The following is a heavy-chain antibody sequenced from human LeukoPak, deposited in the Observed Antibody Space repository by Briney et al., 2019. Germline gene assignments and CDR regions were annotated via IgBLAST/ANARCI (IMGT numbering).Heavy chain of an antibody. CDR1: GFTFSDYY. CDR3: ARNDFWSGYYMDV. Sequence: GGSLRLSCAASGFTFSDYYMSWIRQAPGKGLEWVSYISSSSSSTIYYADSVKGRFTISRDNAKNSLYLQTNSLRAEDTAVYYCARNDFWSGYYMDVWGKGTTVTVSS. CDR2: ISSSSSSTI. V-gene: IGHV3-11*04. J-gene: IGHJ6*03. D-gene: IGHD3-3*01.